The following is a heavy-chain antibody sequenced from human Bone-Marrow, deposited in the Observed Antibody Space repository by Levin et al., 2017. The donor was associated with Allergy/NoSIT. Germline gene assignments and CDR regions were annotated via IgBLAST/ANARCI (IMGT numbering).Heavy chain of an antibody. CDR2: IYSDGKT. J-gene: IGHJ4*02. Sequence: GESLKISCAVSGFTVSGNYMNWVRQTPAKGLEWVSVIYSDGKTYYADSVKGRFTISRDKSKNTLYLQMNNLRPEDTAVYFCARDVSAGSQSFDYWGQGTLVAVSS. CDR3: ARDVSAGSQSFDY. D-gene: IGHD6-13*01. V-gene: IGHV3-66*02. CDR1: GFTVSGNY.